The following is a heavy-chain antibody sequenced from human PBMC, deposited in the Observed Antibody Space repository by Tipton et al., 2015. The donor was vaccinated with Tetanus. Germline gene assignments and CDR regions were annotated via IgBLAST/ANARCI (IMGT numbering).Heavy chain of an antibody. CDR1: GFSFASYG. Sequence: SLRLSCAASGFSFASYGMHWVRQAPGKGLEWMATIFDDGSNTYYADSVKGRFTISRDNSKNMLYLQMNDLRADDTAVYYCAISDVAVADTNWGQGTLVTVSS. CDR2: IFDDGSNT. V-gene: IGHV3-33*01. J-gene: IGHJ4*02. D-gene: IGHD6-19*01. CDR3: AISDVAVADTN.